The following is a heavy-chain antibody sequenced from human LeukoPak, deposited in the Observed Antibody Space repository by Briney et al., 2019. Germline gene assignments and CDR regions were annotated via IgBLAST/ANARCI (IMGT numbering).Heavy chain of an antibody. CDR3: ARGSATGLAY. J-gene: IGHJ4*02. Sequence: SETLSLTCAVDGGSFSGYSWTWIRQPPGKGLEWIGEIDRSGSTNYNPSLKSRLTISVDASKNQFSLKLTSVTAADTAVYYCARGSATGLAYWGQGTLVTVS. V-gene: IGHV4-34*01. CDR1: GGSFSGYS. D-gene: IGHD1-1*01. CDR2: IDRSGST.